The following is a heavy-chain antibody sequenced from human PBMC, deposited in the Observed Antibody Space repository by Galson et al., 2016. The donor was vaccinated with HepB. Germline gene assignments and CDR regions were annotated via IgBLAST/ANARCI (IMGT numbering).Heavy chain of an antibody. CDR2: ISNSGSTI. J-gene: IGHJ6*02. V-gene: IGHV3-48*03. CDR1: GFTFSSYE. CDR3: ARDERSGYIYPSYYYHGMDV. D-gene: IGHD5-24*01. Sequence: SLRLSCAASGFTFSSYEMSWVRQAPGKGLEWISYISNSGSTIYYADSVKGRFTISRDILKNSLFLQMNSLRAEDTAVYFCARDERSGYIYPSYYYHGMDVWGQGTVVTVSS.